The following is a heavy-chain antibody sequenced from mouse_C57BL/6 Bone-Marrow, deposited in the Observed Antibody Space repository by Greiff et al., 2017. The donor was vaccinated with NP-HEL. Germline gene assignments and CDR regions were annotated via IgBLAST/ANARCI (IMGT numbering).Heavy chain of an antibody. V-gene: IGHV1-19*01. CDR1: GYTFTDYY. CDR3: ARCYDYALFAY. Sequence: VQLKESGPVLVKPGASVKMSCKASGYTFTDYYMNWVKQSHGKSLEWIGVINPYNGGTSYNEKFKGKATLTVEKSSSTAYMELNSLTSEDSAVYYCARCYDYALFAYWGQGTLVTVSA. J-gene: IGHJ3*01. D-gene: IGHD2-4*01. CDR2: INPYNGGT.